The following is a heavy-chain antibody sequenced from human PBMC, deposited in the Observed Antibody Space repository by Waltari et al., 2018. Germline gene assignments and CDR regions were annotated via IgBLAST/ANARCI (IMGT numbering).Heavy chain of an antibody. Sequence: QLQLQESGPGLVKPSETLSLTCTFSGGSISGGNPFWDWIRQPPGEGLEWIVRISGSGNTNYNPSLRSRVTISVDTSKNQFSLKLSSVTAADTAVYFCARHADRGPAICGFDSWGQGTLVTVSS. V-gene: IGHV4-39*01. J-gene: IGHJ5*01. CDR3: ARHADRGPAICGFDS. D-gene: IGHD2-2*01. CDR1: GGSISGGNPF. CDR2: ISGSGNT.